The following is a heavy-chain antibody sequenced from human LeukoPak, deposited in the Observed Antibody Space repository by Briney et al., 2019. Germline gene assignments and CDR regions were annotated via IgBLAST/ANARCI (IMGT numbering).Heavy chain of an antibody. V-gene: IGHV3-30*01. CDR2: ISYDGSNK. CDR3: ARDRWQLVLEYWFDP. Sequence: GGSLRLSCAASGFTFSSYAMHWVRQAPGKGLEWVVVISYDGSNKYYADSVKGRFTISRDNSKDTLYLQMNSLRAEDTAVYYCARDRWQLVLEYWFDPWGQGTLVTVSS. CDR1: GFTFSSYA. D-gene: IGHD6-6*01. J-gene: IGHJ5*02.